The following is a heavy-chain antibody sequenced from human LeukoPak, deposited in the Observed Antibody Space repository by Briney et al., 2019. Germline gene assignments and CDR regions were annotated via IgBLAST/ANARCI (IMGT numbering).Heavy chain of an antibody. Sequence: GGSLRLSCAASGFTFDDYAMHWVRQAPGKGLEWVSGISWNSGSIGYADSVKGRFTISRDNSKNTLYLQMNSLRAEDTAVYYCAKATYYYDVAVDYWGQGTLVTVSS. J-gene: IGHJ4*02. V-gene: IGHV3-9*01. CDR2: ISWNSGSI. CDR3: AKATYYYDVAVDY. CDR1: GFTFDDYA. D-gene: IGHD3-22*01.